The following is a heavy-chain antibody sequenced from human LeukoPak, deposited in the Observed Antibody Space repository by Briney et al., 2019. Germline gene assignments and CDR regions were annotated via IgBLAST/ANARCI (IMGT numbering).Heavy chain of an antibody. CDR1: GYTFTSYG. CDR3: ARAGGDYYDNSGYLYFDY. J-gene: IGHJ4*02. Sequence: RASVKVSCKASGYTFTSYGINWVRQAPGQGLEWMGWISAYNGNTNYAQKLQGRVTMATDTSTSTAYMELSRLRSDDTAVYYCARAGGDYYDNSGYLYFDYWGQGTQVTVSS. CDR2: ISAYNGNT. D-gene: IGHD3-22*01. V-gene: IGHV1-18*01.